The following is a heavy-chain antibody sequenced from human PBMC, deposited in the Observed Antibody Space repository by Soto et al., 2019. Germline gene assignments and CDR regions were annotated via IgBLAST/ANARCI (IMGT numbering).Heavy chain of an antibody. CDR2: IYYSGST. CDR1: GGSIISYY. J-gene: IGHJ4*02. D-gene: IGHD3-9*01. V-gene: IGHV4-59*08. Sequence: SETLSLTCTVSGGSIISYYWSWIRQPPGKGLEWIGYIYYSGSTNYNPSLKSRVTISVDTSKNQFSLKLSSVTAADSAVYFCARLEGLATFSYYFDYWGQGTLVTVSS. CDR3: ARLEGLATFSYYFDY.